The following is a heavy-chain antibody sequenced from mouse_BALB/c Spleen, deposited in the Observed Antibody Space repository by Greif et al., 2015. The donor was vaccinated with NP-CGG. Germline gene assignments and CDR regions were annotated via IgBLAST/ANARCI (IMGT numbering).Heavy chain of an antibody. CDR2: ISSGGST. D-gene: IGHD2-1*01. J-gene: IGHJ3*01. V-gene: IGHV5-6-5*01. CDR3: ARDLL. Sequence: EVQVVESGGGLVKPGGSLKLSCAAPGFTFSSYAMSWVRQTPEKRLEWVASISSGGSTYYPDSVKGRYTISRDNARNILYLQMSSLRSEDTAMYYCARDLLWGQGTLVTVSA. CDR1: GFTFSSYA.